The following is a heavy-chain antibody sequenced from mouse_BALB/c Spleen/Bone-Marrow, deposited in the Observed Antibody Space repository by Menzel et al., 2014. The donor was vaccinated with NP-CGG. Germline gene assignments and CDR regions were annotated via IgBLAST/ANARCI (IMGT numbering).Heavy chain of an antibody. CDR3: ARLEGNYGSTFAY. CDR2: IHPSDTET. Sequence: QVHVKQSGAELVRPGASVKLSCKASGYSFTSYWMNWVKQRPGQGLEWIGMIHPSDTETRLNQRFKDKATLTVDKSSSTANMQLSSPTSEDSAVYYCARLEGNYGSTFAYWGQGTLVTVSA. V-gene: IGHV1-61*01. J-gene: IGHJ3*01. CDR1: GYSFTSYW. D-gene: IGHD1-1*01.